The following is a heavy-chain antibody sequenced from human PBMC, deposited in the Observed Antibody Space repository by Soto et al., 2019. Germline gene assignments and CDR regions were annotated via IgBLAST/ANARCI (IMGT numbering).Heavy chain of an antibody. CDR1: GDTFNSYA. Sequence: QVQLVQSGAEVKKPGSSVKVSCKASGDTFNSYAISWVRQAPGQGLEWVGGIIPNVNAANSAQKFQDRVTITADESTSTAYMELSRLRSEDTAVYYCAKGSFYDASNNFDTPGMYYRCFGLDVWGQGTTVTVSS. D-gene: IGHD3-16*02. J-gene: IGHJ6*02. CDR3: AKGSFYDASNNFDTPGMYYRCFGLDV. V-gene: IGHV1-69*01. CDR2: IIPNVNAA.